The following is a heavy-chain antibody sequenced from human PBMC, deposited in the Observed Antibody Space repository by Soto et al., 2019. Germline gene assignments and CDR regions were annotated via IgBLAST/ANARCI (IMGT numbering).Heavy chain of an antibody. Sequence: PSETLSLTCSVSGGSISGHYWTWIRQSPGKGLEWIGYIFYSGSTNYNPPLKSRVTISVDTSKNQFSLKMSSVTAADTAVYYCARVGSSGGSPDYWGRGTLVTVSS. CDR3: ARVGSSGGSPDY. V-gene: IGHV4-59*11. CDR2: IFYSGST. D-gene: IGHD3-22*01. CDR1: GGSISGHY. J-gene: IGHJ4*02.